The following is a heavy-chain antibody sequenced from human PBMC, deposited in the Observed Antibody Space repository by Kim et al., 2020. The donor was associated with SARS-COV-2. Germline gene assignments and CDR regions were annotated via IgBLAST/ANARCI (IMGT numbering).Heavy chain of an antibody. J-gene: IGHJ6*02. CDR2: ISAYNGNT. CDR1: GYTFTSYG. CDR3: ARDPAAAEYYYYYGMDV. V-gene: IGHV1-18*01. Sequence: ASVKVSCKASGYTFTSYGISWVRQAPGQGLEWMGWISAYNGNTNYAQKLQGRVTMTTDTSTSTAYMELRSLRSDDTAVYYCARDPAAAEYYYYYGMDVWGQGTTVTVSS. D-gene: IGHD6-13*01.